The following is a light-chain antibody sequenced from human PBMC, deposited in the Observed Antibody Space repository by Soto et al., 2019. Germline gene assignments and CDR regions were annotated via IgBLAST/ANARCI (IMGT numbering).Light chain of an antibody. V-gene: IGLV2-14*01. J-gene: IGLJ1*01. CDR3: SSYTTSYFYV. CDR1: GRDIGAYNY. Sequence: SALTQPASVSGSPGQSIIISCTGSGRDIGAYNYVSWYQQHPGKAPKLIIYEVENRPSGVSNRFSASKSAFTASLTISGLQAEDEADYYCSSYTTSYFYVFGPGTKVTVL. CDR2: EVE.